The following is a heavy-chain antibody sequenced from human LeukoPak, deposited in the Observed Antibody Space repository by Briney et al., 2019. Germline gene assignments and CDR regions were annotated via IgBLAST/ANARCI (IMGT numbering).Heavy chain of an antibody. D-gene: IGHD3-22*01. CDR3: GRPNPDSSGYYGSFDP. V-gene: IGHV4-30-2*01. CDR2: IYHSGST. J-gene: IGHJ5*02. CDR1: GGSTSSGGYS. Sequence: PSETLSLTCAVSGGSTSSGGYSWSWIRQPPGKGLEWIGYIYHSGSTYYNPSLKSRVTISVDRSKNQFSLKLNSVTAADTAVYYCGRPNPDSSGYYGSFDPWGQGILVTVSS.